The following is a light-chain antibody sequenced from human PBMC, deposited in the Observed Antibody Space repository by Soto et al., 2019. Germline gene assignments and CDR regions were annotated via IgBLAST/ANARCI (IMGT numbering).Light chain of an antibody. Sequence: DIQLTQSPSSLSASVGDRVTITCRASQAISTYLVWYQQKPGTVPKLLIFAASTLQSGVPSRFIGSGSGTDFTLTISSLQPEDVATYYCQNYNGAPWTFGQGTKVEIK. V-gene: IGKV1-27*01. CDR1: QAISTY. J-gene: IGKJ1*01. CDR2: AAS. CDR3: QNYNGAPWT.